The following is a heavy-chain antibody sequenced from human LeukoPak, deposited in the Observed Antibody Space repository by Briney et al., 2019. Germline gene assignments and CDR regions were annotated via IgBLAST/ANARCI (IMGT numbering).Heavy chain of an antibody. V-gene: IGHV3-30*19. CDR3: ARETYCSSTSCYYYYYYGMDV. CDR1: GFTFSSYG. Sequence: GGSLRLSCAASGFTFSSYGMHWVRQAPGKGLEWVAVIWYDGSNKYYADSVKGRFTISRDNSKNTLYLQMNSLRAEDTAVYYCARETYCSSTSCYYYYYYGMDVWGQGTTVTVSS. J-gene: IGHJ6*02. D-gene: IGHD2-2*01. CDR2: IWYDGSNK.